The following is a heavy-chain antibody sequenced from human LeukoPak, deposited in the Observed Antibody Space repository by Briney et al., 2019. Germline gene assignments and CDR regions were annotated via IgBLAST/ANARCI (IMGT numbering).Heavy chain of an antibody. CDR1: GFTFSNYS. CDR2: ITRSSSYI. V-gene: IGHV3-21*01. CDR3: AELGITMIGGV. J-gene: IGHJ6*04. D-gene: IGHD3-10*02. Sequence: GGSLRLSCAVSGFTFSNYSMNWVRQAPGKGLEWVSSITRSSSYIYYADSVKGRFTISRDNAKNSLYLQMNSLRAEDTAVYYCAELGITMIGGVWGKGTTVTTSS.